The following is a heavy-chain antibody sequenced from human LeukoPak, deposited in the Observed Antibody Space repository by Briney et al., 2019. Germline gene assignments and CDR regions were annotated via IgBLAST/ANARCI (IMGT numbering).Heavy chain of an antibody. J-gene: IGHJ4*02. Sequence: GGSLRLSCAASGFTVSSNYMSWVRQAPGKGLEWVSVIYSGGSTYYADSVKGRFTISRHNSKNTLYLQMNSLRAEDTAVYYCAKGPWSYYDSSGYYLEDYWGQGTLVTVSS. V-gene: IGHV3-53*04. CDR1: GFTVSSNY. CDR3: AKGPWSYYDSSGYYLEDY. D-gene: IGHD3-22*01. CDR2: IYSGGST.